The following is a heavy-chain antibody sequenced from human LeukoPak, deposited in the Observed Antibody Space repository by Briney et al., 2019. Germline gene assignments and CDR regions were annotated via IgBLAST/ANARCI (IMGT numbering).Heavy chain of an antibody. Sequence: GGSLRLSCAASGFTFSSYAMSWVRQAPGKGLEWVSTISGSGGGTYYADSVEGRFTISRDNSKNTLYLQMNSLRAEDTAVYYCAKAHSSSSPNYFDYWGQGTLVTVSS. D-gene: IGHD6-13*01. V-gene: IGHV3-23*01. CDR3: AKAHSSSSPNYFDY. CDR1: GFTFSSYA. CDR2: ISGSGGGT. J-gene: IGHJ4*02.